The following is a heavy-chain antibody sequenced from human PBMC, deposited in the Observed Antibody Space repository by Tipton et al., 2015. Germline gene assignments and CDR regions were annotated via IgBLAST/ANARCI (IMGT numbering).Heavy chain of an antibody. CDR3: AKGGYSYGEVGY. J-gene: IGHJ4*02. V-gene: IGHV3-64*04. Sequence: SLRLSCSAAGFTLSRYAMNWVRQAPGKGLEYVSAITTNGYSTYYADSVKGRFTISRDNAKNSLYLQMNSLRAEDTAFYYCAKGGYSYGEVGYWGQGTLVTVSS. CDR2: ITTNGYST. D-gene: IGHD5-18*01. CDR1: GFTLSRYA.